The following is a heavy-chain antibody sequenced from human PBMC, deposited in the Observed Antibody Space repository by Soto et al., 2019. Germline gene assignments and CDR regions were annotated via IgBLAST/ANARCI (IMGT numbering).Heavy chain of an antibody. CDR1: GGSISSYY. CDR2: IYYSGST. V-gene: IGHV4-59*01. Sequence: SETMSLTCTVSGGSISSYYWSWIRQPPGKGLEWIGYIYYSGSTNYNPSLKSRVTIPVDTSKNQFSLKLSSVTAADTAVYYCARVWGGAFDIWGQGTMVTVSS. CDR3: ARVWGGAFDI. J-gene: IGHJ3*02. D-gene: IGHD3-10*01.